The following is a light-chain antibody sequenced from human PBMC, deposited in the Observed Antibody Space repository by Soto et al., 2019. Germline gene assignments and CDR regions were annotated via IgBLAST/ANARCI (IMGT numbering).Light chain of an antibody. V-gene: IGKV1-12*01. CDR3: QQSTTFPIT. CDR1: QSSISR. Sequence: IQVARSPSTLSASVGDRVTTTCRASQSSISRLAWYQQKPGKAPKLLIYATSRLQSGVPSRFSGSGSGSDFTLTIISRQPEDFATYYCQQSTTFPITFGQGTRLEIK. CDR2: ATS. J-gene: IGKJ5*01.